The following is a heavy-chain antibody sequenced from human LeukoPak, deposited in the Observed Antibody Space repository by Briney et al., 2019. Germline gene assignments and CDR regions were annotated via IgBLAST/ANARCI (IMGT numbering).Heavy chain of an antibody. D-gene: IGHD4-23*01. Sequence: SETLSLTCTVSGYSISGAYYWGWIRQPPGKGLEWIGRIYHSGSTNYNPSLKSRVTISVDTSKNQFSVKLSSVTAADTAVYYCARDTTRWRTFDYWGQGTLVTVSS. CDR3: ARDTTRWRTFDY. CDR1: GYSISGAYY. CDR2: IYHSGST. J-gene: IGHJ4*02. V-gene: IGHV4-38-2*02.